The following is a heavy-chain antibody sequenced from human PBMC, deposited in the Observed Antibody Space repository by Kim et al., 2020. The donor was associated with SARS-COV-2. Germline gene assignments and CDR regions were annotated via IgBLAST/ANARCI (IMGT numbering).Heavy chain of an antibody. J-gene: IGHJ4*02. V-gene: IGHV1-58*01. D-gene: IGHD3-22*01. Sequence: SVKVSCKASGFTFTSSAVQWVRQARGQRLEWIGWIVVGSGNTNYAQKFQERVTITRDMSTSTAYMELSSLRSEDTAVYYCAAAPEVVVITPFDYWGQGTLVTVSS. CDR3: AAAPEVVVITPFDY. CDR1: GFTFTSSA. CDR2: IVVGSGNT.